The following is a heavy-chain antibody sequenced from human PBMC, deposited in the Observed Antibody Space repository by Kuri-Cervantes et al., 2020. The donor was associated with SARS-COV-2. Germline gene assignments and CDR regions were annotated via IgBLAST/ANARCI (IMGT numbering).Heavy chain of an antibody. CDR1: GGSISSYY. V-gene: IGHV4-4*07. J-gene: IGHJ4*02. CDR2: IYTSGST. Sequence: GSLRLSCTVSGGSISSYYWSWIRQPAGKGLEWIGRIYTSGSTNYNPSLKSRVTMSVDTSKNQFSLKLSSVTAADTAVYSCARHSGYHRKNPDGSDYWGQGTLVTVSS. D-gene: IGHD5-12*01. CDR3: ARHSGYHRKNPDGSDY.